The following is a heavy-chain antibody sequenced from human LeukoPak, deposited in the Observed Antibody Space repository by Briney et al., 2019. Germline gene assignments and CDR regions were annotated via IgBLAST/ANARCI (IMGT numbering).Heavy chain of an antibody. D-gene: IGHD6-19*01. J-gene: IGHJ5*02. CDR2: IYYSGST. CDR1: GGSISSYY. V-gene: IGHV4-59*01. Sequence: SETLSLTCTVSGGSISSYYWSWIRQPPGKGLEWIGYIYYSGSTNYNPSLKSRVTISVDTSKNQFSLKLSSVTAADTAVYYCARWAVAGTKGNNWFDPWGQGTLVTVSS. CDR3: ARWAVAGTKGNNWFDP.